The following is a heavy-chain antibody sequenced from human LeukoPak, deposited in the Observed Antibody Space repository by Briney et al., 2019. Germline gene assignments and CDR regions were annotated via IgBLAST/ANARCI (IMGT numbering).Heavy chain of an antibody. CDR1: GFTFSNYA. D-gene: IGHD3-9*01. CDR2: ITGSGGGT. J-gene: IGHJ4*02. V-gene: IGHV3-23*01. CDR3: AKWGDYDVLTGYYDPDY. Sequence: GASLRLSCAASGFTFSNYAMSWVRQAPGKGLEWVSAITGSGGGTYYADSVKGRFTISRDNSKNTLYLQMNSLRAEDTAVYYCAKWGDYDVLTGYYDPDYWGQGTPVTVSS.